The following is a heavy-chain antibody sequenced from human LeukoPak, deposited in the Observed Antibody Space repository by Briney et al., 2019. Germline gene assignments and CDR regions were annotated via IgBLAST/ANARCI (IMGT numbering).Heavy chain of an antibody. J-gene: IGHJ4*02. V-gene: IGHV1-2*02. Sequence: ASVKVSCKASGYTFTGYYIHWVRQAPGQGLEWMGWINPNDGVTYYAQKFQGRVTMTMDTSISTAYMEVSRLRSDDTAVYYCARAVLVVGATQEGYWGQGTLVTVSS. D-gene: IGHD2-15*01. CDR2: INPNDGVT. CDR1: GYTFTGYY. CDR3: ARAVLVVGATQEGY.